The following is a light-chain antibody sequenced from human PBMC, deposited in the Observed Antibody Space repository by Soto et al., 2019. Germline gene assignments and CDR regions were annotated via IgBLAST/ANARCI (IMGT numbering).Light chain of an antibody. CDR2: DAS. Sequence: EIVLTQSPGTLSLSPGERATLYCRSSQTVNANFLAWYQQKPGQAPRLLMYDASSRATGIPDRFSGSASDTDFTLTISRLEPEDFAVYYCQQYGGSPSITFGQGTRLEIK. CDR3: QQYGGSPSIT. CDR1: QTVNANF. V-gene: IGKV3-20*01. J-gene: IGKJ5*01.